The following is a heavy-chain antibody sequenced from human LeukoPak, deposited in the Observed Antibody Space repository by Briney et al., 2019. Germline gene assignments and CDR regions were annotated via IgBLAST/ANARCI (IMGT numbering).Heavy chain of an antibody. J-gene: IGHJ4*02. CDR2: INHSGST. CDR1: GGSFSGYY. Sequence: SETLSLTCAVYGGSFSGYYWSWIRQSPRKGLEWIGEINHSGSTNYNPSLKSRVTISVDTSKNQFSLKLTSVTAADTAMYYCARGLNDSWTGENYWGQGTLVTVSS. CDR3: ARGLNDSWTGENY. D-gene: IGHD3-3*01. V-gene: IGHV4-34*01.